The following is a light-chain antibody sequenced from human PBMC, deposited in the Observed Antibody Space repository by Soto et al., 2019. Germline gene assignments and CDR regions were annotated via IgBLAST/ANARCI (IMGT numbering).Light chain of an antibody. CDR3: NSYTSSSTRV. V-gene: IGLV2-14*03. Sequence: QSALTQPASVSGSPGQSITISCTGTSGDVGRYNYVSWYQQHPGKAPKLMIYDVTYRPSGVSNRFSGSKSGNTASLTISGLQAEDEADYYCNSYTSSSTRVFGPGTKVTVL. CDR2: DVT. CDR1: SGDVGRYNY. J-gene: IGLJ1*01.